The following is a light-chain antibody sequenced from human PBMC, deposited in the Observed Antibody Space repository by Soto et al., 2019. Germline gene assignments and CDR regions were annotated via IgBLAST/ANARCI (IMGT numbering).Light chain of an antibody. CDR1: QSVSSSY. Sequence: EIVLPQSPGTLSLSPGERATLSCRASQSVSSSYLAWYQQKPGQAPRLLIYDASSRATGIPDRFSGSGSGTDFTLTISRLEPEDFAVYYCQQYGRSFGPGTKVDIK. CDR3: QQYGRS. V-gene: IGKV3-20*01. J-gene: IGKJ3*01. CDR2: DAS.